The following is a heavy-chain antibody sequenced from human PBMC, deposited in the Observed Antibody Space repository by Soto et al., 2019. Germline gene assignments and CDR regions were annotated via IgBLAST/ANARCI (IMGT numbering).Heavy chain of an antibody. CDR2: ISGSGGST. Sequence: GGSLRLSCAASGFTFSSYAMIWVRQAPGKGLEWVSAISGSGGSTYYADSVRGRFTISRDNSKNTLYLQMKSLRAEDTAVYYCARDPPATRHGMDVWGQGTTVTVSS. J-gene: IGHJ6*02. CDR3: ARDPPATRHGMDV. V-gene: IGHV3-23*01. CDR1: GFTFSSYA.